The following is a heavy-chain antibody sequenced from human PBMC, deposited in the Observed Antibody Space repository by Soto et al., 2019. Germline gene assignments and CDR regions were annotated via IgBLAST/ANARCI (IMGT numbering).Heavy chain of an antibody. CDR1: GYTFTSYY. D-gene: IGHD6-13*01. CDR2: INHSGGST. CDR3: ARAIAAAVVDY. Sequence: QVQLVQSGAEVKKPGASVKVSCKASGYTFTSYYMHWVRQAPGQGLEWMGIINHSGGSTSYAQKFQGRITMTRDTSTSTVYMELSSLRSEDTAVYYCARAIAAAVVDYWGQGTLVTVSS. J-gene: IGHJ4*02. V-gene: IGHV1-46*03.